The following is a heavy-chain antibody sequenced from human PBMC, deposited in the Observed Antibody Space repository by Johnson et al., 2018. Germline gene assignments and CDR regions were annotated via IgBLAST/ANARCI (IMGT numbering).Heavy chain of an antibody. Sequence: QVQLVQSGGGVVQPGRSLRLSCAASGFTFSTQGMHWVRQTPGKGLEWVALILYDGSNKYYADSVKGRFTIPRDNSKNTLYLEMNTLRADDTAVYYCARDMCKGRYFDYWGQGTLFTVSS. CDR1: GFTFSTQG. V-gene: IGHV3-33*05. CDR3: ARDMCKGRYFDY. CDR2: ILYDGSNK. D-gene: IGHD2-8*01. J-gene: IGHJ4*02.